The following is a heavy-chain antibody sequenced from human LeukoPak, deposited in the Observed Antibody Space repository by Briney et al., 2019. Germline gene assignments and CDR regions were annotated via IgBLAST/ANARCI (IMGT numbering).Heavy chain of an antibody. CDR3: AKDSGLLDYYGSGTPGAFDI. Sequence: GGSLRLSCAASGFTFSSYAMSWVRQAPGRGLEWVSAISGSGGSTYYADSVKGRFTISRDNSKNTLYLQMNSLRAEDTAVYYCAKDSGLLDYYGSGTPGAFDIWGQGTMVTVSS. V-gene: IGHV3-23*01. CDR1: GFTFSSYA. J-gene: IGHJ3*02. CDR2: ISGSGGST. D-gene: IGHD3-10*01.